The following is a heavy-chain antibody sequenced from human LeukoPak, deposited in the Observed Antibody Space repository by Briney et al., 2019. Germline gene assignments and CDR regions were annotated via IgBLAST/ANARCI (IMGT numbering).Heavy chain of an antibody. CDR2: IYTSGST. CDR1: GDSISSSY. Sequence: SETLSLTCTVSGDSISSSYWSWIRQPAGKGLEWIGRIYTSGSTNYNPSLKSRVTMSVDTSKNQFSLKLSSVTAADTAVYYCARQSGRYPRYFDYWGQGSLLTVSS. D-gene: IGHD1-26*01. J-gene: IGHJ4*02. V-gene: IGHV4-4*07. CDR3: ARQSGRYPRYFDY.